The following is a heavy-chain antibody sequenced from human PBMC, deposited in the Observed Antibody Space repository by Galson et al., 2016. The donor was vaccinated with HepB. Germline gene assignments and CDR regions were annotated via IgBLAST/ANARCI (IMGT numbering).Heavy chain of an antibody. Sequence: PALVKPTQTLTLTCTFSGFSLSTSGAGVAWIRQPPGKALEWLALIYWDDDKDYSPSLKNRLTITKDTSKNQVVLTLTNMDPVDTATYYCAHVERWKHYYDSGNSYNVVSWFDPWGQGTLVTVSS. CDR3: AHVERWKHYYDSGNSYNVVSWFDP. J-gene: IGHJ5*02. CDR1: GFSLSTSGAG. CDR2: IYWDDDK. V-gene: IGHV2-5*02. D-gene: IGHD3-10*01.